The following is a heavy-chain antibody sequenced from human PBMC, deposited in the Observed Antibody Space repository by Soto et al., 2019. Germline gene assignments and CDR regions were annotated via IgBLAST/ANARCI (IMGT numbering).Heavy chain of an antibody. Sequence: QVQLVESGGGVVQPGRSLRLSCVASGFTFSSYGMHWVRQAPGKGLEWVAVIWYDGSNKYYADSVKGRFTISRDNSKNTLYLQMNSLRAEDTAVYYCARDHYYDSSGYDAFDIWGQGTMVTVSS. CDR2: IWYDGSNK. J-gene: IGHJ3*02. V-gene: IGHV3-33*01. D-gene: IGHD3-22*01. CDR3: ARDHYYDSSGYDAFDI. CDR1: GFTFSSYG.